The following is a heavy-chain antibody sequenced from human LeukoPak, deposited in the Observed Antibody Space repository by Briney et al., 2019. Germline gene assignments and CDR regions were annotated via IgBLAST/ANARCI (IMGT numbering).Heavy chain of an antibody. D-gene: IGHD3-10*01. CDR3: ARERGSSGIDY. J-gene: IGHJ4*02. Sequence: GGSLRLSCAASGFTFSSYSMNWVRQAPGKGLEWVSYISSSSSTIYYADSVKGRFTISRDNAKNSLYLQMNSLRAEDTAVYYCARERGSSGIDYWGQGTLVTVSS. CDR1: GFTFSSYS. CDR2: ISSSSSTI. V-gene: IGHV3-48*04.